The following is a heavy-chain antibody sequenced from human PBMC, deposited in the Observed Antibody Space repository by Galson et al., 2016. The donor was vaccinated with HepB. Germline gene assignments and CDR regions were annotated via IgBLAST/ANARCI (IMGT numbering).Heavy chain of an antibody. CDR1: GGSISGFNW. J-gene: IGHJ5*01. V-gene: IGHV4/OR15-8*01. CDR3: VRCPVSLVRGGDS. D-gene: IGHD3-10*01. CDR2: IFHTGGA. Sequence: SETLSLTCVVSGGSISGFNWWNWARQSPGKGLQWIGEIFHTGGANYNPSLRGRVTMSVDKAKNQFSLNLTSVTAADTAVYYCVRCPVSLVRGGDSWGQGTLVTVSS.